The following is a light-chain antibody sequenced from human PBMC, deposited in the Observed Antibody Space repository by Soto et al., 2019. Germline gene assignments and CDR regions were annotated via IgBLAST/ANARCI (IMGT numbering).Light chain of an antibody. CDR2: AAS. CDR3: QQYNNRPPWT. J-gene: IGKJ1*01. CDR1: QTIDTN. V-gene: IGKV3-15*01. Sequence: EIVMTKSPGPLCVSPGERATLSWMASQTIDTNLAWYQQKPGQAPRLLIFAASTRATGIPARFSGSGSGTEFSLTITSLQSEDFALYYCQQYNNRPPWTFGQGTKVDI.